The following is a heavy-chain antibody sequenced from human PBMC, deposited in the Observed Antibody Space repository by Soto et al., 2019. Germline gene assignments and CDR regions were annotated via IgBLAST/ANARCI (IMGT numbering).Heavy chain of an antibody. V-gene: IGHV4-31*03. Sequence: NLSLTCNVSGGSISSGGYYWTWIRQHPGKCLEWIGYIYYSGSTDYNPSLKSRVTMSLDTSKNQFSLKLSSVTAPDTAMYYCGRHTGKPNYFDSWGQGXRVTV. J-gene: IGHJ4*02. D-gene: IGHD2-8*02. CDR2: IYYSGST. CDR3: GRHTGKPNYFDS. CDR1: GGSISSGGYY.